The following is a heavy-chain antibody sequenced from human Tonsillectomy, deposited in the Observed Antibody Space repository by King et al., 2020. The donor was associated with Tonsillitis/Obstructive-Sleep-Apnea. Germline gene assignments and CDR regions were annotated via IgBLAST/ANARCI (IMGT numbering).Heavy chain of an antibody. CDR2: IDWYDDK. J-gene: IGHJ4*02. Sequence: VTLKESGPALVKPTQTLTLTCTFSGFSLSTSGMCVSWIRQPPGKALGWLALIDWYDDKYYSTSLKTRLTISKDTSKNQVVLTMTNMDPVDTATYYCARMSLGYCSSTIDYWGQGTLVTVSS. V-gene: IGHV2-70*01. CDR3: ARMSLGYCSSTIDY. D-gene: IGHD2-2*01. CDR1: GFSLSTSGMC.